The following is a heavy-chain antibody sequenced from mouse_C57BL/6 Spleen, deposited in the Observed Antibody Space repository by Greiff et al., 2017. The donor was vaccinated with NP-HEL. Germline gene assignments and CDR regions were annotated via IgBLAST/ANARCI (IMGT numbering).Heavy chain of an antibody. Sequence: EVQVVESGEGLVKPGGSLKLSCAASGFTFSSYAMSWVRQTPEKRLEWVAYISSGGDYIYYADTVKGRFTISRDNARNTLYLQMSSLKSEDTAMYYCTRWAQVSYYAMDYWGQGTSVTVSS. V-gene: IGHV5-9-1*02. CDR2: ISSGGDYI. D-gene: IGHD3-2*02. CDR1: GFTFSSYA. J-gene: IGHJ4*01. CDR3: TRWAQVSYYAMDY.